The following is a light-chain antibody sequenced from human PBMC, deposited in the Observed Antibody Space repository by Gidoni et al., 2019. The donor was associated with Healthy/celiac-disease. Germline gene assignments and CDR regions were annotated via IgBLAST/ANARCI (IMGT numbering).Light chain of an antibody. CDR2: DAF. J-gene: IGKJ3*01. CDR1: QSVASS. V-gene: IGKV3-11*01. Sequence: EIVLTQSPATLSLSPGERATLSCRASQSVASSLAWYQQKPGQAPRLLIYDAFNRATGIPARFSGSGSGTDFTLTISSLEPEDFAVYYCQQRGNWPLTFGPGTRVEIK. CDR3: QQRGNWPLT.